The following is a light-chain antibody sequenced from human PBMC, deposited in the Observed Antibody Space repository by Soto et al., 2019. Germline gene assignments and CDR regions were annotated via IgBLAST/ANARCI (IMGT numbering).Light chain of an antibody. CDR2: DVT. Sequence: QSALTRPPSASGSPGQSVTISCTGTSSDVGTHGYVSWYQQHAGKAPKLVIYDVTKRPSGVPDRFSGSKSGNTASLTVSGLQAEDEADYYCRCFAGGNNWVFGGRTKLTVL. J-gene: IGLJ3*02. CDR1: SSDVGTHGY. V-gene: IGLV2-8*01. CDR3: RCFAGGNNWV.